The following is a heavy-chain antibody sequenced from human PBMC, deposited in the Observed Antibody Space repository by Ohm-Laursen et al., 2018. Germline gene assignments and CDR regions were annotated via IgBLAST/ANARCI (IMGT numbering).Heavy chain of an antibody. Sequence: LRLPCTASGFTFSTYGMHWVRQPLGKGLEWIGEINHSGSTNYNPSLKSRVTISVDTSKNQFTLKLSSVTAADTAVYYCARHYPGPPLWGQGTLVTISS. V-gene: IGHV4-34*01. CDR3: ARHYPGPPL. D-gene: IGHD2-8*02. CDR2: INHSGST. CDR1: GFTFSTYG. J-gene: IGHJ4*02.